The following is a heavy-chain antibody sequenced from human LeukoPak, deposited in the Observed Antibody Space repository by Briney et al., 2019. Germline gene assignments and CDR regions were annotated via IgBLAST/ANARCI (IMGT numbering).Heavy chain of an antibody. Sequence: ASVRVSCKTSGYTFSRFGISWVRQAPGQGFEWIGWISGFNGYTNYAPNLQGRVTMTTDTSTSTAYMELRSLRSDDTAVYYCARFGRAAYYFDYWGQGTLVTVSS. D-gene: IGHD2-15*01. V-gene: IGHV1-18*01. CDR1: GYTFSRFG. CDR3: ARFGRAAYYFDY. J-gene: IGHJ4*02. CDR2: ISGFNGYT.